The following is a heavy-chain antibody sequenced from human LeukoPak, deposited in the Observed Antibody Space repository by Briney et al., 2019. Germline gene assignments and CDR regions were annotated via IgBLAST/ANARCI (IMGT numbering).Heavy chain of an antibody. V-gene: IGHV3-23*01. J-gene: IGHJ4*02. CDR3: AKDIVLVVYAPIDY. D-gene: IGHD2-8*02. CDR2: ISGSGGST. CDR1: GFTFSSYA. Sequence: GGSLRLSCAASGFTFSSYAMSWVRQAPGKGLEWVSAISGSGGSTYYADSVKGRFTISRDNSKNTLYLQMNSLRAEDTAVYYCAKDIVLVVYAPIDYWGQGTLVTVSS.